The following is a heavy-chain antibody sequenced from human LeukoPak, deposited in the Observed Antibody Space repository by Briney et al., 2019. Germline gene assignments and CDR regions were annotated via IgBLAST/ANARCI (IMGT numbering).Heavy chain of an antibody. CDR1: GYTFTSYG. D-gene: IGHD1-26*01. V-gene: IGHV1-18*01. J-gene: IGHJ3*02. CDR3: ARVDPWPIVGATLRAFDI. Sequence: ASVKVSCKASGYTFTSYGISWVRQAPGQGLEWMGWISAYNGNTNYAQKLQGRVTMTTDTSTSTAYMELRSLRSDDTAVYYCARVDPWPIVGATLRAFDIWGQGTMVTVSS. CDR2: ISAYNGNT.